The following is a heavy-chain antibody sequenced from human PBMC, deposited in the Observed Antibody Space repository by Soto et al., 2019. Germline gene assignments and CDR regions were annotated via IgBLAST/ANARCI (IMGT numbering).Heavy chain of an antibody. CDR3: ARSPDSSGYYPRRYYYGMDV. CDR2: MYYSGTT. Sequence: PSETLSLTCTVSGGSFSPNYWSWIRQPPGKGLEWVGYMYYSGTTNYNPSLKSRVTISVDKSKNQFSLKLSSVTAADTAVYYCARSPDSSGYYPRRYYYGMDVWGQGTTVTVSS. D-gene: IGHD3-22*01. CDR1: GGSFSPNY. J-gene: IGHJ6*02. V-gene: IGHV4-59*12.